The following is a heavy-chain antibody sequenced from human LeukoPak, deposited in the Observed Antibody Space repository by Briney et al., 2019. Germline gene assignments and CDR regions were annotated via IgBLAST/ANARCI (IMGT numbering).Heavy chain of an antibody. CDR2: INGGGDGT. V-gene: IGHV3-23*01. J-gene: IGHJ4*02. Sequence: GGSLRRSCAASGLTFSTYVMNWVRQAPGKGLEWVSTINGGGDGTYYADSVRGRITVYRDNYRNTLYLQMNFLGVEDTAVYYCANSEFYVSGKYAGLDNWGQGTLVTVSS. CDR1: GLTFSTYV. CDR3: ANSEFYVSGKYAGLDN. D-gene: IGHD3-10*01.